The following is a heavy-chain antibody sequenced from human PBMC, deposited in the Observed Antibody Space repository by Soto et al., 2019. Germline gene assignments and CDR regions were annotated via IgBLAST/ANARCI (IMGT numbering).Heavy chain of an antibody. D-gene: IGHD6-13*01. V-gene: IGHV4-30-4*01. Sequence: PSETLSLTCTVSGGSISSGDYYWRWIRQPPGKGLEWIGYIYYSGSTYYNPSLKSRVTISVDTSKNQFSLKLSSVTAADTAVYYCAKSGAAAGTGYYYYGMDVWGQGTTVTVSS. CDR1: GGSISSGDYY. J-gene: IGHJ6*02. CDR2: IYYSGST. CDR3: AKSGAAAGTGYYYYGMDV.